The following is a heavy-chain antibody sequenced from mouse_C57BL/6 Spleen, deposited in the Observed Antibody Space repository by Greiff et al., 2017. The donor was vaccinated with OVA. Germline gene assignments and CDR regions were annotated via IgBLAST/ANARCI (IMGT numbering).Heavy chain of an antibody. J-gene: IGHJ4*01. V-gene: IGHV5-17*01. D-gene: IGHD2-4*01. Sequence: EVKLVESGGGLVKPGGSLKLSCAASGFTFSDYGMHWVRQAPEKGLEWVAYISSGSSTIYYADTVKGRFTISRDNAKNTLFLQMTSLRSEDTAMYYCARKEITTDYYAMDYWGQGTSVTVSS. CDR3: ARKEITTDYYAMDY. CDR2: ISSGSSTI. CDR1: GFTFSDYG.